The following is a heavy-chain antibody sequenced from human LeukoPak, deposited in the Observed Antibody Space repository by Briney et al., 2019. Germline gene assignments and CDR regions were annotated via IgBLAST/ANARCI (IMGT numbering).Heavy chain of an antibody. CDR1: AFTVSSYE. J-gene: IGHJ4*02. V-gene: IGHV3-48*03. D-gene: IGHD3-10*01. CDR3: ARDWKVRGVIIPFDY. CDR2: ISSSGSTI. Sequence: GGSLRLSCAASAFTVSSYEMNWVRQAPGKGLEGDSYISSSGSTIYYADSVKGRFTISRDNAKNSLYLQMNSLRAEDTAVYYCARDWKVRGVIIPFDYWGQGALVTVSS.